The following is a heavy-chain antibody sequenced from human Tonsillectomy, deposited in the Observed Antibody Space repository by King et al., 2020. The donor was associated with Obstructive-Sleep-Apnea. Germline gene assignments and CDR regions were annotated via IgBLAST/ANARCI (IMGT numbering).Heavy chain of an antibody. J-gene: IGHJ4*02. CDR1: GFTFSSYS. Sequence: QLVQSGGGLVQPGGSLRLSCAASGFTFSSYSMNWVRQAPGKGLEWVSYISSSSSTIYYADSVKGRFTISRDNAKNSLYLQMNSLRAEDTAVYYCARDAYDSSGYSDYWGKGTLVTVSS. CDR2: ISSSSSTI. V-gene: IGHV3-48*04. CDR3: ARDAYDSSGYSDY. D-gene: IGHD3-22*01.